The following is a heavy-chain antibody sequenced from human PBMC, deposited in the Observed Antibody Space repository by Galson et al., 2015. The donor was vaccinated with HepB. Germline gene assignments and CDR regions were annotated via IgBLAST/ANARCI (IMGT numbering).Heavy chain of an antibody. V-gene: IGHV3-33*06. CDR1: GFTFSSYG. CDR3: AKNRYRDTSGSFDY. D-gene: IGHD3-22*01. Sequence: SLRLSCAASGFTFSSYGMHWVRQAPGKGLEWVAVIWYDGSNQYYAESVKGRFTISRDNSKNTLYLHIDSLRAEDTAVYYCAKNRYRDTSGSFDYWGRGTLVIVSS. J-gene: IGHJ4*02. CDR2: IWYDGSNQ.